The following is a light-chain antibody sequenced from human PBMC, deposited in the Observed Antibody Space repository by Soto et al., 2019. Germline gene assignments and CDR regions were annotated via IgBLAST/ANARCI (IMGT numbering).Light chain of an antibody. CDR3: QQANSFPLT. V-gene: IGKV1-12*01. J-gene: IGKJ4*01. Sequence: DIQMTQSPSSVSASVGDRDTITCRERQGIRRWLAWFQQKPGKAPQLLIYAASSLQSGVPPRFSGSGSGTDFTLTSSSLQPEDFATYYCQQANSFPLTFGGGTKVEIK. CDR1: QGIRRW. CDR2: AAS.